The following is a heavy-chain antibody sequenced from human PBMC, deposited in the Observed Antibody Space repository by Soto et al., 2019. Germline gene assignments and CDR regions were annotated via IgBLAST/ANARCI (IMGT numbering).Heavy chain of an antibody. CDR2: ISSSSSYI. V-gene: IGHV3-21*01. CDR3: ARDRGAYYGSGPYYYYGMDV. CDR1: GVTFSSYS. D-gene: IGHD3-10*01. J-gene: IGHJ6*02. Sequence: GGSLRLCCAASGVTFSSYSMNWVRQAPGKGLEWVSSISSSSSYIYYADSVKGRFTISRDNAKNSLYLQMNSLRAEDTAVYYCARDRGAYYGSGPYYYYGMDVWGQGTTVTVSS.